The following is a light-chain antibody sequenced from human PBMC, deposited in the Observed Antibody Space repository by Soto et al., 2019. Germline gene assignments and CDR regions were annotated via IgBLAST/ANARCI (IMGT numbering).Light chain of an antibody. CDR2: AAS. V-gene: IGKV3-20*01. CDR3: REYVSSPWA. CDR1: QTISNNY. Sequence: EIVLTQSPGTLPLSPGERATLSCRASQTISNNYVAWYQQKPGQAPRVLIYAASSRVAGIPDRFSGSGSGTDFTLTIRRMETEDFAVYYCREYVSSPWAFGQGTKVDIK. J-gene: IGKJ1*01.